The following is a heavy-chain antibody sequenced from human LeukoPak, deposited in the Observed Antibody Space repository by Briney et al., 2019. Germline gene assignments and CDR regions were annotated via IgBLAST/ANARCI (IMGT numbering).Heavy chain of an antibody. CDR2: IWYDGSNK. CDR3: ARSLHQWELQPADY. CDR1: GFTFSSYG. V-gene: IGHV3-33*08. J-gene: IGHJ4*02. Sequence: PGGSLRLSCAASGFTFSSYGMHWVRQAPGKGLEWVAVIWYDGSNKYYADSVKGRFTISRDNSKNTLYLQMSSLRAEDTAVYYCARSLHQWELQPADYWGQGTLVTVSS. D-gene: IGHD1-26*01.